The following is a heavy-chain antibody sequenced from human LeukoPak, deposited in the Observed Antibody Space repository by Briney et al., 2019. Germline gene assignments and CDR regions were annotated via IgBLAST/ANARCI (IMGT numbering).Heavy chain of an antibody. CDR3: ARDSGWPDAFDI. V-gene: IGHV1-18*01. CDR1: GYTFTTYD. CDR2: ISAYNGNT. Sequence: GASVKVSCKASGYTFTTYDISWVRQAPGQGLEWMGWISAYNGNTNYAQRFQGRVTMTTDTSTSTAYMELRSLRSDDTAVYYCARDSGWPDAFDIWGQGTMVTVSS. D-gene: IGHD1-26*01. J-gene: IGHJ3*02.